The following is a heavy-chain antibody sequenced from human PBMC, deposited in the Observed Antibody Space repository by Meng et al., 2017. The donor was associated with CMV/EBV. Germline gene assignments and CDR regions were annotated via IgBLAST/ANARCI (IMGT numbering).Heavy chain of an antibody. D-gene: IGHD3/OR15-3a*01. CDR1: GGSFSGYY. CDR2: INHSGST. J-gene: IGHJ4*02. Sequence: LRLSCAVYGGSFSGYYWSWIRQPPGKGLEWIGEINHSGSTNYNPSLKSRVTISVDTSKNQFSLKLSSVTAADTAVYYCARVWTGNWGQGTLVTVSS. V-gene: IGHV4-34*01. CDR3: ARVWTGN.